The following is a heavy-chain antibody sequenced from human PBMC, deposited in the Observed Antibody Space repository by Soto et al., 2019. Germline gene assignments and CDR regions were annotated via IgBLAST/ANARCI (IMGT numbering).Heavy chain of an antibody. Sequence: QVQLVQSGAEVKKPRSSVKVSCKASGGTFSSYAISWVRQAPGQRLEWMGGIIPIFGTANYAQKFQGRVTITADESTSTAYMLLSSMRSQDTAVYYCARESRYCSGGSCYFIPGIDYWGQGTLVTVSS. J-gene: IGHJ4*02. CDR1: GGTFSSYA. CDR2: IIPIFGTA. CDR3: ARESRYCSGGSCYFIPGIDY. D-gene: IGHD2-15*01. V-gene: IGHV1-69*12.